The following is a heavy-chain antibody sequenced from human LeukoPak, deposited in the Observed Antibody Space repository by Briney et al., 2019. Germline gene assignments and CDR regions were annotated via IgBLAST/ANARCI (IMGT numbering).Heavy chain of an antibody. J-gene: IGHJ4*02. D-gene: IGHD2-2*03. CDR1: GFTFSRYT. V-gene: IGHV3-30*07. CDR2: LAYDETFR. CDR3: AMDRGF. Sequence: GGSLRLSCSASGFTFSRYTMHWVRQAPGKGLEWVALLAYDETFRYYADSVKGRFTISRDNSRSTLYLQMNSLRAEDTAVYYCAMDRGFWGQGTLVTVSS.